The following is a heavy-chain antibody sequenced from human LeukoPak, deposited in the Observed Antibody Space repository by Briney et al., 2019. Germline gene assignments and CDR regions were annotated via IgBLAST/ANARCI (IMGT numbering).Heavy chain of an antibody. J-gene: IGHJ3*02. CDR1: GGSISSGGYY. D-gene: IGHD3-22*01. CDR3: ARVTSSGYYDSSAFDI. V-gene: IGHV4-30-4*01. Sequence: PSETLSLTCTVSGGSISSGGYYWSWIRQPPGKGLEWIGYIYYSGSTYYNPSLKSRVTISVDTSKNQFSLKLSSVTAADTAVYYCARVTSSGYYDSSAFDIWGQGTMVTVSS. CDR2: IYYSGST.